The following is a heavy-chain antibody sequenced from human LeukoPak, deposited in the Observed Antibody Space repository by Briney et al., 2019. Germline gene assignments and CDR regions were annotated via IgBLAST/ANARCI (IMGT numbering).Heavy chain of an antibody. CDR3: AKARLYYDFWGGYPPIDY. CDR2: ISGSGGRT. J-gene: IGHJ4*02. Sequence: PGGSLRLSCAASGFTFSSYAMSWVRQAPGKGLEWVSAISGSGGRTYYADSVKGRFTISKDKSKNTLYLQMNSLRAEDTAVYYCAKARLYYDFWGGYPPIDYWGQGTLVTVSS. V-gene: IGHV3-23*01. CDR1: GFTFSSYA. D-gene: IGHD3-3*01.